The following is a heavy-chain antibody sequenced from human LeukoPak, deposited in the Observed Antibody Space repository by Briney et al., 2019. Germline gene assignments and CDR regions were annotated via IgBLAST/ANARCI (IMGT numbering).Heavy chain of an antibody. J-gene: IGHJ4*02. CDR2: IHHSGNT. CDR1: GASISGTRYL. D-gene: IGHD4-17*01. CDR3: ARNGGYGDYARY. Sequence: SETLSLTCTVSGASISGTRYLWGWIRQTPGKGLEWIGSIHHSGNTYYNPSLKSRVTISADTSKNQFSLKLKSVTAADTAVYYCARNGGYGDYARYWGRGTLVTVSS. V-gene: IGHV4-39*01.